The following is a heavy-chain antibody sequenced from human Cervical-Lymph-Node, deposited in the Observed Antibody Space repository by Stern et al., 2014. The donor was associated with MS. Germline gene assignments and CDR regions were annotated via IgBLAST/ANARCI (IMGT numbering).Heavy chain of an antibody. CDR1: GGSISSSSYY. CDR3: ARWAYSSGWYNWFDP. V-gene: IGHV4-39*01. CDR2: IYYSGST. Sequence: QVQLQESGPGLVKPSETLSLTCTVSGGSISSSSYYWGWIRQPPGKGLEWIGGIYYSGSTYYNPSLKSRVTISVDTSKNQFSLKLSSVTAADTAVYYCARWAYSSGWYNWFDPWGQGTLVTVSS. J-gene: IGHJ5*02. D-gene: IGHD3-22*01.